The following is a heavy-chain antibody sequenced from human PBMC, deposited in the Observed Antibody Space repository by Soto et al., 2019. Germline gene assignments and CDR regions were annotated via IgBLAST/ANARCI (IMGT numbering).Heavy chain of an antibody. D-gene: IGHD6-6*01. J-gene: IGHJ4*02. CDR1: GFTFSSYA. CDR3: ARRVSGSSSGYDY. V-gene: IGHV3-64*01. CDR2: ITSNGGNT. Sequence: EVQLVESGGGLVQPGGSLRFSCAASGFTFSSYAMHWVRQAPGKGLEYVSAITSNGGNTYYANSVRGRFTISRDNSKNALYLQMGSLRAEDMAVYYCARRVSGSSSGYDYWGQGTLVTVSS.